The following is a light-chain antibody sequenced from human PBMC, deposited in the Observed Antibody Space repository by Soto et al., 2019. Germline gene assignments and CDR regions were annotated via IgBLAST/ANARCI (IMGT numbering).Light chain of an antibody. J-gene: IGKJ4*01. Sequence: IVMTQSPATLSVSPGERATLSCRASQSVSSNLAWYQQKPGQAPRLLIYGASTRATGIPGRFSGSGSGTEFTLTISSLQSKDFAVYYCQQYNNWHPLTFGGGTKVDIK. CDR1: QSVSSN. V-gene: IGKV3-15*01. CDR2: GAS. CDR3: QQYNNWHPLT.